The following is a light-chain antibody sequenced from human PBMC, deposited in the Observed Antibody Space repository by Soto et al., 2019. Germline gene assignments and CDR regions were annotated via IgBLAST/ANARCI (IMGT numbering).Light chain of an antibody. Sequence: EIVLTQSPGTLSLSPGERATLSCRASQSVRSSHLAWYQQKAGQAPRLLIYDASSRATGTPDRFSGSGSGTDFTLTISRLEPEDFAVYYCQHYGSSHSNTFGQGTRLEIK. CDR2: DAS. J-gene: IGKJ5*01. V-gene: IGKV3-20*01. CDR3: QHYGSSHSNT. CDR1: QSVRSSH.